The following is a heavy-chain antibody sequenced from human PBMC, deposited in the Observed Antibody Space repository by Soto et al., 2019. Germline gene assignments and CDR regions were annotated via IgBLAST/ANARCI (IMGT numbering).Heavy chain of an antibody. V-gene: IGHV3-33*01. CDR3: ARDGDIVATGTYYYYGMDV. CDR2: IWYDGSNK. D-gene: IGHD5-12*01. J-gene: IGHJ6*02. Sequence: GGSLRLSCAASGFTFSSYGMHWVRQAPGKGLEWVAVIWYDGSNKYYADSVKGRFTISRDNSKNTLYLQMNSLRAEDTAVYYCARDGDIVATGTYYYYGMDVWGQGTTVTVSS. CDR1: GFTFSSYG.